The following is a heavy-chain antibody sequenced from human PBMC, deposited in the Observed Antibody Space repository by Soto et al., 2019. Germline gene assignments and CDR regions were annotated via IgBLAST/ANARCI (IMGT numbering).Heavy chain of an antibody. J-gene: IGHJ4*02. CDR1: GYTFTSYA. CDR2: INAGNGNT. Sequence: QVQLVQSGAEVKKPGASVKVSCKASGYTFTSYAMHWVRQAPGQRLEWMGWINAGNGNTKYSEKFQGRVTITRDTSASTAYMELSSLRSEDTAVFYGARASGVVTDDYWGQGTLVTVSS. V-gene: IGHV1-3*01. D-gene: IGHD2-15*01. CDR3: ARASGVVTDDY.